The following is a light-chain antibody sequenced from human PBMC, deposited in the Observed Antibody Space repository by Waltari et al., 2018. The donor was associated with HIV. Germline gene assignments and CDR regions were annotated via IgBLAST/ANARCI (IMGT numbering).Light chain of an antibody. V-gene: IGLV1-44*01. CDR3: AAWDDSLNGWV. CDR1: SSNIGSNT. CDR2: SNN. Sequence: GQRVTISCSGSSSNIGSNTVNWYQQLPGTAPKLLIYSNNQRPSGVPDRSSGSKSGTSASLAISGLQSEDEADYYCAAWDDSLNGWVFGGGTKLTVL. J-gene: IGLJ3*02.